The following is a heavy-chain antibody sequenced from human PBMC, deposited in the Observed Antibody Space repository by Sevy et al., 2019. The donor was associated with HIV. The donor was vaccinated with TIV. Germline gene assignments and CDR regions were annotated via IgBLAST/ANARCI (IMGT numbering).Heavy chain of an antibody. CDR1: GFTVSSNY. Sequence: GGSLRLSCAASGFTVSSNYMSWVRQAPGKGLEWVSVIYSGGSTYDADTVKGRFTISRDNSKNTLYLQMNSLRAEDTAVYYCARENVVAATFGYYYYYGMDVWGQGTTVTVSS. CDR2: IYSGGST. J-gene: IGHJ6*02. CDR3: ARENVVAATFGYYYYYGMDV. V-gene: IGHV3-53*01. D-gene: IGHD2-15*01.